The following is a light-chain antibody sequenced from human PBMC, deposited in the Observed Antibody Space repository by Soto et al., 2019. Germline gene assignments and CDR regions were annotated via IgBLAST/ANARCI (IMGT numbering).Light chain of an antibody. V-gene: IGLV2-14*01. Sequence: QSALTQPASVSGSPGQAITISCTGTSSDVGGYNSVSWYRQYPCKAPKLIIFDVTDRPSGISTRFSGSKSGNTASLTISGLQAENEAVFYCTSYTSSSTTVFGTGTKVTVL. CDR3: TSYTSSSTTV. J-gene: IGLJ1*01. CDR1: SSDVGGYNS. CDR2: DVT.